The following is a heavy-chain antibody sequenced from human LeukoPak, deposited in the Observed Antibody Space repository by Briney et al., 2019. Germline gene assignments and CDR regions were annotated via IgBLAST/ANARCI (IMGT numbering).Heavy chain of an antibody. CDR3: AKKLTGSYYNPYDY. CDR1: GFTFSSYV. J-gene: IGHJ4*02. V-gene: IGHV3-23*01. D-gene: IGHD3-10*01. Sequence: PGGSLRLSCAASGFTFSSYVMNWVRQAPGKGLEGVSAIVGSGASTYYADSVKGRFTISRDNSKNTLYLQMDSLRAEDTAVYYCAKKLTGSYYNPYDYWGQGTLVTVSS. CDR2: IVGSGAST.